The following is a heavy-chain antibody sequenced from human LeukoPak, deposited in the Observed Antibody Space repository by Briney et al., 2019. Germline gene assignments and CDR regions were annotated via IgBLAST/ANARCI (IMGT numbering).Heavy chain of an antibody. CDR3: ARGTWADYYDSSGYPDDY. D-gene: IGHD3-22*01. CDR1: GYTFTSYY. Sequence: ASVKVSCKASGYTFTSYYMHWVRQAPGQGLEWMGIINPSGGSTSYAQKFQGRATMTRDTSTSTVYMELSSLRSEDTAVYYCARGTWADYYDSSGYPDDYWGQGTLVTVSS. V-gene: IGHV1-46*01. J-gene: IGHJ4*02. CDR2: INPSGGST.